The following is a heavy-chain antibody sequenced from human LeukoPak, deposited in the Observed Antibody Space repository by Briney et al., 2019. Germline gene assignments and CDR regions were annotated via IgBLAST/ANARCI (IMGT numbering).Heavy chain of an antibody. J-gene: IGHJ5*02. Sequence: SETLSLTCTVSGGSISSSSYYWGWIRQPPGKGLEWIGSIYYSGTTYYNPSLKSRVTISVDTSKNQFSLKLSSVTAADTAVYYCTNGPELGGEGWFYPWGQGTLVTVSS. CDR1: GGSISSSSYY. CDR2: IYYSGTT. V-gene: IGHV4-39*07. D-gene: IGHD2-15*01. CDR3: TNGPELGGEGWFYP.